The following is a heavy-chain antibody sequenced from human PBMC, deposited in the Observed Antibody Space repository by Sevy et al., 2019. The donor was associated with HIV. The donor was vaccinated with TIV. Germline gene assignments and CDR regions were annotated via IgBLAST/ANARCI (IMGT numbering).Heavy chain of an antibody. Sequence: GGCLRLSCAASGFTFNAYWMQWVRQAPGKGLEWVANIRQDGNEIYYADSVRGRFTISRDNAKESLYLQLSNLRVEDTGRHYCARRYFDLWGQGTLVTVSS. J-gene: IGHJ4*02. CDR1: GFTFNAYW. CDR3: ARRYFDL. CDR2: IRQDGNEI. V-gene: IGHV3-7*01.